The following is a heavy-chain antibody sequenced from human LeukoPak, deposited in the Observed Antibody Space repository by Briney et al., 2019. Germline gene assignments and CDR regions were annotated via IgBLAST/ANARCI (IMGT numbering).Heavy chain of an antibody. CDR3: ATTLNMAPPGNL. V-gene: IGHV3-7*01. Sequence: GGSLRLSCAAPGFTVSSNYMTWVRQAPGKGREWGANIKSDESERFYMDSVKGRFTISRDNAKNSVYLQMSSLRVEDTGVYYGATTLNMAPPGNLWGQGALVTVSS. J-gene: IGHJ4*02. D-gene: IGHD4-23*01. CDR1: GFTVSSNY. CDR2: IKSDESER.